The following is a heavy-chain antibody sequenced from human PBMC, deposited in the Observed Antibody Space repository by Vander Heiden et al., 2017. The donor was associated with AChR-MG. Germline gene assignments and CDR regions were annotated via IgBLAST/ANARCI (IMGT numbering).Heavy chain of an antibody. D-gene: IGHD4-17*01. Sequence: EVQLVESGGGLVQPGRSLRLSCAASGFPFDAYAMHWVRQAPGKGLGWVSGISWNSGRLGYADSVKGRFTISRDNAKNSLYLQMNSLRAEDTALYYCAKDNGLQNDYYYYGMDVWGQGTTVTVSS. CDR2: ISWNSGRL. J-gene: IGHJ6*02. CDR1: GFPFDAYA. V-gene: IGHV3-9*01. CDR3: AKDNGLQNDYYYYGMDV.